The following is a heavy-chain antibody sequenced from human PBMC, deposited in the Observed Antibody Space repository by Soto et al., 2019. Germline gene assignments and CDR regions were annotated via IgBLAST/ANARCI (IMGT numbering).Heavy chain of an antibody. CDR2: VYNIGST. J-gene: IGHJ5*02. Sequence: PSETLSLTCTVSGGSISSYYWSWIRQPPGKGLEWIGYVYNIGSTNYNPSLKSRVTISIDTSKNQFSLKLTSLTATDTAVYYCARGGPSSKWLDPWGQGTLVTVSS. CDR1: GGSISSYY. CDR3: ARGGPSSKWLDP. V-gene: IGHV4-59*01.